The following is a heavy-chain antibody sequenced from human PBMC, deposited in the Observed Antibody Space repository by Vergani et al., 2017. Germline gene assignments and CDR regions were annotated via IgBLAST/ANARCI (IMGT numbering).Heavy chain of an antibody. J-gene: IGHJ6*02. CDR2: ISYDGSNK. Sequence: VQLVESGGGLVKPGGSLRLSCAASGFTFSNAWMSWVRQAPGKGLEWVAVISYDGSNKYYADSVKGRFTISRDNSKNTLYLQMNSLRAEDTAVYYSSRSGRLYYYYGMDVWGQGTTVTVSS. V-gene: IGHV3-30*03. D-gene: IGHD2-15*01. CDR3: SRSGRLYYYYGMDV. CDR1: GFTFSNAW.